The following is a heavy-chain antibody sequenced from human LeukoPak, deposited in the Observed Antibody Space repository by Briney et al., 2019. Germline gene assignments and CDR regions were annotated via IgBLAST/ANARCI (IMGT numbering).Heavy chain of an antibody. Sequence: SETLSLTCTVSGGSISLYYWNWIRQPAGKGLEWIGRIFTTGITNYNSSLKSGVTMSVDTSKNQFSLTLTSVTAADTAVYYCARESSGSYYNPLGYMDVWGKGTTVTVSS. CDR2: IFTTGIT. J-gene: IGHJ6*03. V-gene: IGHV4-4*07. CDR3: ARESSGSYYNPLGYMDV. CDR1: GGSISLYY. D-gene: IGHD3-10*01.